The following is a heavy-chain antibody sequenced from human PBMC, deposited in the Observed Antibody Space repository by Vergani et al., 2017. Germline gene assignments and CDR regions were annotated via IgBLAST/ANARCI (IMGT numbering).Heavy chain of an antibody. Sequence: QVQLQQWGAGLLKPSETLSLTCAVYGGSFSGYYWSWIRQPPGKGLEWVAVILYDGSNKYYADSVKGRFTISRDNSKNTLYLQMNSLRAEDTAVYYCAKEYYYDSSGGFDYWGQGTLVTVAS. J-gene: IGHJ4*02. D-gene: IGHD3-22*01. CDR1: GGSFSGYY. V-gene: IGHV3-30*18. CDR3: AKEYYYDSSGGFDY. CDR2: ILYDGSNK.